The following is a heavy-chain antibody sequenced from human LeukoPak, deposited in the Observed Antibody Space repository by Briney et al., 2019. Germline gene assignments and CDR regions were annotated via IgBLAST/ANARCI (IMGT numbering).Heavy chain of an antibody. Sequence: GGSLRLSCAASGFTFRSYAITWVRQAPGKGLEWVSTISGSGDSTYYADSVKGRFTISRHNSKNTLYLQMNSLRAEDTAVYYCARGPGGLYYYYGMDVWGQGTTVTVSS. CDR2: ISGSGDST. V-gene: IGHV3-23*01. CDR1: GFTFRSYA. CDR3: ARGPGGLYYYYGMDV. J-gene: IGHJ6*02. D-gene: IGHD1-14*01.